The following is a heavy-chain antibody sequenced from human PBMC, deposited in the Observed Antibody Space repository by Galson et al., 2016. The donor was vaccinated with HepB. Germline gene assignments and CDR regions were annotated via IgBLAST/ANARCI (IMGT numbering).Heavy chain of an antibody. J-gene: IGHJ5*02. CDR2: IYYSGST. CDR3: ARQYGEYDWFDP. CDR1: GGSISRSSFF. V-gene: IGHV4-39*01. D-gene: IGHD4-17*01. Sequence: ETLSLTCTVSGGSISRSSFFWGWIRQPPGKGLEWIGTIYYSGSTYYNPSLKSRVTISVDTSKNQFSLKLSCVTAADTAVYYCARQYGEYDWFDPWGQGTLVTVSS.